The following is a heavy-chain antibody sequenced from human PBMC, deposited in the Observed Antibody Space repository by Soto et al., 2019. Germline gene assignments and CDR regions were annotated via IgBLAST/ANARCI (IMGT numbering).Heavy chain of an antibody. Sequence: PSETLSLTCTVSGGSISSYEWSLIRQPPGKGLEWIGYIYYSGSTNYNPSLKSRVTISVDTPKNQFSLKLSSVTAADTAVYYCARDSGCYGSGCSPYYYYYGLDVWAQGTTVNVSS. CDR3: ARDSGCYGSGCSPYYYYYGLDV. CDR2: IYYSGST. V-gene: IGHV4-59*01. D-gene: IGHD3-10*01. J-gene: IGHJ6*02. CDR1: GGSISSYE.